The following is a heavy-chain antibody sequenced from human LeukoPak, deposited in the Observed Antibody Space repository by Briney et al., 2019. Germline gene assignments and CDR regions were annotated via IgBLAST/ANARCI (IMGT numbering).Heavy chain of an antibody. CDR1: GFTFSSYS. J-gene: IGHJ4*02. V-gene: IGHV3-21*01. Sequence: GGSLRLSCAASGFTFSSYSMNWVRLAPGKGLEWVSSISSSSSYIYYADSVKGRFTISRDNAKNSLYLQMNSLRAEDTAVYYCARSIAVAGTLTGGYWGQGTLVTVSS. CDR2: ISSSSSYI. D-gene: IGHD6-19*01. CDR3: ARSIAVAGTLTGGY.